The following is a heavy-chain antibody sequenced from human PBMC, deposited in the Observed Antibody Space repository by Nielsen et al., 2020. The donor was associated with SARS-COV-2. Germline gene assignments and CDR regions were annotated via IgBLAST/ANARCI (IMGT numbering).Heavy chain of an antibody. Sequence: GESLKISCTASGFTFGDYAMTWFRQAPGKGLEWVGFIRNRFRGGTTEYAASVKGRFTISRDDSKSIAYLQMNGLKTEDSAVYYCSRAGYSSAWYDLGYFDLWGQGTLVTVAS. D-gene: IGHD6-19*01. CDR3: SRAGYSSAWYDLGYFDL. CDR2: IRNRFRGGTT. CDR1: GFTFGDYA. V-gene: IGHV3-49*03. J-gene: IGHJ4*02.